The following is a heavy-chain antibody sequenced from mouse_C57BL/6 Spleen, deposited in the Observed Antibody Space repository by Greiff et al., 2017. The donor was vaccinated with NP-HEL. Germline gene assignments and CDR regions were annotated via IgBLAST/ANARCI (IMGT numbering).Heavy chain of an antibody. CDR1: GYAFSSSW. CDR3: ARLTDFGY. CDR2: IYPGDGDT. Sequence: VQLQQSGPELVKPGASVKISCKASGYAFSSSWMNWVKQRPGKGLEWIGRIYPGDGDTNYNGKFKGKATLTADKSSSTAYMQLSSLTSEDSAVYFCARLTDFGYWGQGTTLTVSS. J-gene: IGHJ2*01. D-gene: IGHD4-1*01. V-gene: IGHV1-82*01.